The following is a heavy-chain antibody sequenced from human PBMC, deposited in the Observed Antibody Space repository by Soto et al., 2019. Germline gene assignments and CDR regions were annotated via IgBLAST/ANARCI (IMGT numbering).Heavy chain of an antibody. CDR2: IYPGDSDT. CDR1: GYSFTSYW. J-gene: IGHJ6*02. Sequence: GESLKISCKGSGYSFTSYWIGWVRQMPGKGLEWMGIIYPGDSDTRYSPSFQGQVTISADKSISTAYLQWSSLKASDTAMYYCARQSLVVVPVPGGRGYYGMDVWGQGTTVTVSS. CDR3: ARQSLVVVPVPGGRGYYGMDV. D-gene: IGHD2-2*01. V-gene: IGHV5-51*01.